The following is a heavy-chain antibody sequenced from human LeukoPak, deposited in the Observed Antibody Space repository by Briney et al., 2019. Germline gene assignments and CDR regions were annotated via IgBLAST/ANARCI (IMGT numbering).Heavy chain of an antibody. CDR1: GGSIFSTSFC. V-gene: IGHV4-39*01. D-gene: IGHD1-26*01. J-gene: IGHJ4*02. Sequence: SETLCLACTVSGGSIFSTSFCWGWIRQPPGKGLEWIGSMYYDGTTYHNPSLKSRITISVDTSNSQFSLRLTSVTAADTAVYFCARRSDSGSDDGEDYFDSWGQGTLVTVSS. CDR2: MYYDGTT. CDR3: ARRSDSGSDDGEDYFDS.